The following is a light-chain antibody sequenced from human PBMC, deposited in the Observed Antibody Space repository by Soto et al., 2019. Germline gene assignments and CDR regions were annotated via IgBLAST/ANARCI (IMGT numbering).Light chain of an antibody. Sequence: ELVLTQSPGTLSLSPGERATLSCRASQSVKSSYLAWYQQKPGQAPRLLIYGASDRATGIPDRFSGSGSGTDFTLTIDRLEPEDFAMYYCQQYSDSPPTFGQGTKVEIK. CDR3: QQYSDSPPT. V-gene: IGKV3-20*01. CDR2: GAS. J-gene: IGKJ1*01. CDR1: QSVKSSY.